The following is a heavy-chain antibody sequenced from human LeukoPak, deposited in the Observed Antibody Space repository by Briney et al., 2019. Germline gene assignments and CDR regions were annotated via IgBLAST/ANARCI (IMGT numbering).Heavy chain of an antibody. D-gene: IGHD3-22*01. Sequence: SETLSLTCAVYGGSFSGYYWSWIRQPPGKGLEWIGEINHSGSTNYNPSLKSRVTISVDTSKNQFSLKLSSVTAADTAVYYCARGVVIGYYYYYYYMDVWGKGTTVTVSS. CDR3: ARGVVIGYYYYYYYMDV. V-gene: IGHV4-34*01. CDR1: GGSFSGYY. J-gene: IGHJ6*03. CDR2: INHSGST.